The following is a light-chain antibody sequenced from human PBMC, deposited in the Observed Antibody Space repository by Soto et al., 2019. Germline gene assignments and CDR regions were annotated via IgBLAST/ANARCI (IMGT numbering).Light chain of an antibody. CDR2: AAS. V-gene: IGKV1-12*01. J-gene: IGKJ4*01. Sequence: TPMTQSPSSVSASVGDRVTITCRASQCISSWLAWYQQKPVKAPRLLIYAASSLQSGVPSRFSGSGSGTDFTLTITSLQPEDFATYYCQQAASFPVSFGGGTKVENK. CDR3: QQAASFPVS. CDR1: QCISSW.